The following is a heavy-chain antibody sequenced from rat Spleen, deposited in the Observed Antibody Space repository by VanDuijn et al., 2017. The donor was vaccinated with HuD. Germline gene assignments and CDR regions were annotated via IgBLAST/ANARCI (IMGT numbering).Heavy chain of an antibody. CDR2: ISYDGSSA. CDR1: GFTFSDYY. J-gene: IGHJ2*01. D-gene: IGHD1-11*01. V-gene: IGHV5-29*01. Sequence: EVQLVESDGDLVQPGSSLKLSCAASGFTFSDYYMSWVRHAQTQGPEWVATISYDGSSAYYRDSVTGRFTISRDSAKSTRFLQMDSLRSEDTATYYGARRYDFDYWGQGVMVTVSS. CDR3: ARRYDFDY.